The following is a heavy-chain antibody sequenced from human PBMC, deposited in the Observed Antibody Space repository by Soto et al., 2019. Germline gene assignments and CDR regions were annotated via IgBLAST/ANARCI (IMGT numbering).Heavy chain of an antibody. CDR1: GYTLTSYA. CDR3: ARDLRGVVVNNYYYYYGMDV. CDR2: INAGNGNT. Sequence: GASVKVSCKASGYTLTSYAMHWVRQAPGQRLEWMGWINAGNGNTKYSQKFQGRVTITRDTSASTAYMELSSLRSEDTAVYYCARDLRGVVVNNYYYYYGMDVWGQGTTVTVSS. V-gene: IGHV1-3*01. D-gene: IGHD2-21*01. J-gene: IGHJ6*02.